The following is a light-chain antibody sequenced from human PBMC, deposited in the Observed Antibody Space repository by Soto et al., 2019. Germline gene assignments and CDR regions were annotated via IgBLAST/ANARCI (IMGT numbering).Light chain of an antibody. CDR2: GAS. CDR1: QSVSSN. V-gene: IGKV3-20*01. J-gene: IGKJ1*01. CDR3: QQCGSSPWT. Sequence: EIVLTQNPTTLSVSPGERATLSCRASQSVSSNLAWYQQKPGQAPRLLIYGASSRATGIPDRFSGGGSGTDFTLTISRLEPEDFAVYYCQQCGSSPWTFGQGTKVDIK.